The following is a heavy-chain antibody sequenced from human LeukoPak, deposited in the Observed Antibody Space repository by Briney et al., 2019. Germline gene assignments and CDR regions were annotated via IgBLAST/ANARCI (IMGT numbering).Heavy chain of an antibody. CDR2: ISASGGST. CDR1: GFTFSSYG. J-gene: IGHJ4*02. CDR3: AKGTERYSQNFDY. V-gene: IGHV3-23*01. D-gene: IGHD3-9*01. Sequence: GGTLRLSCAASGFTFSSYGMSWVRQAPGKGLEWVSTISASGGSTYYADSVKGRFTISRDNSKNTLYLQMNSLRVEDTAVYYCAKGTERYSQNFDYWGQGILVSVSS.